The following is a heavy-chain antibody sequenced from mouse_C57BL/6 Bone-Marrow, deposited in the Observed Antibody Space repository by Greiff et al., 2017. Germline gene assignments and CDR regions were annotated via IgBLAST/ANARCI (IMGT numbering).Heavy chain of an antibody. J-gene: IGHJ4*01. CDR2: ILPSIGST. CDR1: DSEVFPIAY. D-gene: IGHD1-1*01. CDR3: ARKGGYYYGSSPYAMDY. V-gene: IGHV15-2*01. Sequence: VQLQQSGSELRSPGSSVKLSCKDFDSEVFPIAYMSWVRQKPGHGFEWIGGILPSIGSTIYGEKFEDKATLDADTLSNTAYLELNSLTSEDSAIYYCARKGGYYYGSSPYAMDYWGQGTSVTVSS.